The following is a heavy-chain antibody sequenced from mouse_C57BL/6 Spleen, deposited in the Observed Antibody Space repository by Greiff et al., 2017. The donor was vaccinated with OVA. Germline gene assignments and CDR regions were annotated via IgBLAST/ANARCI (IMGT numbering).Heavy chain of an antibody. CDR1: GYSFTSYY. D-gene: IGHD2-12*01. CDR2: IYPGSGNT. V-gene: IGHV1-66*01. J-gene: IGHJ2*01. Sequence: QVHVKQSGPELVKPGASVKISCKASGYSFTSYYIHWVKQRPGQGLEWIGWIYPGSGNTKYNEKFKGKARLTADTSSSTAYMQRSSLTSEDSAVYYCARGELPPLDYGGQGTTLTVSS. CDR3: ARGELPPLDY.